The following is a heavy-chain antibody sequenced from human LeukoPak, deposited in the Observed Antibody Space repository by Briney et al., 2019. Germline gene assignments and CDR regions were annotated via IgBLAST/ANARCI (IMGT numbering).Heavy chain of an antibody. Sequence: PGRSLRLSCTASGFTFSSYGMRWVREAPGEGLWRVANIASDGSDRHSADSVKGRFTISRDNSKNTVYLQMNSLRGEDTAVYYCAKDRSNSWTFDYWGQGTLVTVSS. J-gene: IGHJ4*02. CDR1: GFTFSSYG. D-gene: IGHD6-13*01. CDR3: AKDRSNSWTFDY. V-gene: IGHV3-30*18. CDR2: IASDGSDR.